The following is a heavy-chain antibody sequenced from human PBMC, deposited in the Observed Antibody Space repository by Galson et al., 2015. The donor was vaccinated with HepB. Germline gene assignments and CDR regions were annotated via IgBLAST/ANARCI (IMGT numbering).Heavy chain of an antibody. V-gene: IGHV3-72*01. J-gene: IGHJ6*03. CDR1: GFTLSDYY. CDR2: TRNKANSFTT. D-gene: IGHD1-1*01. CDR3: TRGSGWNGHPQRAMDI. Sequence: SLRLSCAASGFTLSDYYMDWVRQAPEKGLEWVGRTRNKANSFTTEYAASVKGRFTISRDDSKNSLYLQMNSLKTEDTAVYYCTRGSGWNGHPQRAMDIWGKGTTVTVSS.